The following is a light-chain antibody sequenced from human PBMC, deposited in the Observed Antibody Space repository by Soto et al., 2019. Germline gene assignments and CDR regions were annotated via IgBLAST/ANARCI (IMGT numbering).Light chain of an antibody. J-gene: IGKJ1*01. V-gene: IGKV1-39*01. CDR2: AAS. CDR1: QRVDSY. Sequence: DIQVTQSPSSLSASAGDSVTLSFQTSQRVDSYIHWYQHQSGKPPKLLIYAASTSQGGVPSRFSGGGSGTAFSLIITGLQPGDSATYYCQQTYTSVATFGQGTKVDIK. CDR3: QQTYTSVAT.